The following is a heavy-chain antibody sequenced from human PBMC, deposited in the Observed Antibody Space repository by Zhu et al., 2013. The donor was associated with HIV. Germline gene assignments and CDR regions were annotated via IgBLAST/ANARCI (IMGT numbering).Heavy chain of an antibody. CDR3: ARTSIFERGYSGYDSPLYYYYGMDV. CDR2: IKQDGSEK. D-gene: IGHD5-12*01. CDR1: GFTFSSYW. J-gene: IGHJ6*02. Sequence: VQLVESGGGLVQPGGSLRLSCAASGFTFSSYWMSWVRQAPGKGLEWVANIKQDGSEKYYVDSVKGRFTISRDNAKNSLYLQMNSLRAEDTAVYYCARTSIFERGYSGYDSPLYYYYGMDVWGQGTTVTVSS. V-gene: IGHV3-7*01.